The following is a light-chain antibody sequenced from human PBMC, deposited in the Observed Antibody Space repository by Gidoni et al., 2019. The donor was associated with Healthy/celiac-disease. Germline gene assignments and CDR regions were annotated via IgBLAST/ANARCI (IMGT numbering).Light chain of an antibody. V-gene: IGKV3-11*01. CDR2: DAS. CDR3: QQRSNWPLT. J-gene: IGKJ4*01. CDR1: QSVSSY. Sequence: EIGLTPVPATRSLVPGERATLSCRDSQSVSSYLAWYQQKPGQAPRLLIYDASNRATGIPARISGSGSGTDFTLTISSLEPEDFAVYYCQQRSNWPLTFXGXTKVEIK.